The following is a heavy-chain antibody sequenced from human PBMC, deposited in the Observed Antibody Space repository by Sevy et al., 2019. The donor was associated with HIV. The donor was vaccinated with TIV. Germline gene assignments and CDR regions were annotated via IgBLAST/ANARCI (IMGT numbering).Heavy chain of an antibody. CDR3: ANSQYQLDPYYQYYYMDV. CDR1: GFTFSTYA. J-gene: IGHJ6*03. D-gene: IGHD2-2*01. Sequence: GGSLRLSCAASGFTFSTYAMTWVRQAPGKGLEWVSGISGSGGSTYYADSVRGRFTISRDNSKNTLYLQMNSLRAEDTAVYYCANSQYQLDPYYQYYYMDVWGKGTTVTVSS. CDR2: ISGSGGST. V-gene: IGHV3-23*01.